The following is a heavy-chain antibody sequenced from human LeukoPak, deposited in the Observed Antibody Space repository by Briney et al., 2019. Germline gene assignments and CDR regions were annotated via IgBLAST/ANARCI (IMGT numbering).Heavy chain of an antibody. CDR2: FSGSDAST. Sequence: GGSLRLSCAASGFSFSSFSMNWVRQAPGKGLEWISTFSGSDASTYYADSVKGRFTISRDNSKDTLYLQMNSLRAEDTALYYCAKSRGGRWYSSNDYWGQGTLVTVSS. CDR3: AKSRGGRWYSSNDY. CDR1: GFSFSSFS. D-gene: IGHD2-15*01. V-gene: IGHV3-23*01. J-gene: IGHJ4*02.